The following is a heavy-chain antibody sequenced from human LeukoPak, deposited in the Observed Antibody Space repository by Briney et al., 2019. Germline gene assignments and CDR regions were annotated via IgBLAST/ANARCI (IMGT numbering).Heavy chain of an antibody. Sequence: SETQSLTCAVYGGSFSGYYWSWIRQPPGKGLEWIGEINHSGSTNYNPSLKSRVTISVDTSKNQFSLKLSSVTAADTAVYYCARRTYYYDSSGYYRWFDPWGQGTLVTVSS. J-gene: IGHJ5*02. V-gene: IGHV4-34*01. D-gene: IGHD3-22*01. CDR2: INHSGST. CDR3: ARRTYYYDSSGYYRWFDP. CDR1: GGSFSGYY.